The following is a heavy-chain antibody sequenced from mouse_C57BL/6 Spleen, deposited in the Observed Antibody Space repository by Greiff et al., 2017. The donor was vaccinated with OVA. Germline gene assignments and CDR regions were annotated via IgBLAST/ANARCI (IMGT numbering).Heavy chain of an antibody. V-gene: IGHV2-2*01. CDR2: IWSGGST. CDR1: GFSLTSYG. D-gene: IGHD2-4*01. CDR3: ARRGDYDSVDD. Sequence: VKLQESGPGLVQPSQSLSITCTASGFSLTSYGVHWVRQSPGKGLEWLGAIWSGGSTDYNAAFISRLSISKDTSKSHVFFKMNSLQADDTAIDYCARRGDYDSVDDWGKGTTLTVSS. J-gene: IGHJ2*01.